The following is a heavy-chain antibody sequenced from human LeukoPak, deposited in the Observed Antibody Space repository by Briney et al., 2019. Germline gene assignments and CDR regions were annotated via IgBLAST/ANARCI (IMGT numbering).Heavy chain of an antibody. D-gene: IGHD3-22*01. Sequence: GGSLRLSCAASGFTFSSYWMHWVRQAPGKGLVWASRINSDGSRTDYADSVKGRFISSRDNAKNTLYLQVNSLRAEDTAVYFCARGHFDYDSTTYYYGGPMDVWGKGTTVTISS. J-gene: IGHJ6*03. CDR1: GFTFSSYW. CDR2: INSDGSRT. V-gene: IGHV3-74*01. CDR3: ARGHFDYDSTTYYYGGPMDV.